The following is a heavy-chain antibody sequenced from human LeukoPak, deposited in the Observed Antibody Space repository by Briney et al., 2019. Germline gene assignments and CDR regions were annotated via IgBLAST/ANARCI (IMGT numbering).Heavy chain of an antibody. V-gene: IGHV1-2*02. J-gene: IGHJ4*02. CDR1: GYTFTGYY. D-gene: IGHD3-16*01. CDR3: AREGLGGYAAVDY. CDR2: INPNSGGT. Sequence: ASVKVSCKASGYTFTGYYMRWVRQAPGQGLEWMGWINPNSGGTNYAQKFQGRVTMTRDTSISTAYMELSRLRSDDTAVYYCAREGLGGYAAVDYWGQGTLVTVSS.